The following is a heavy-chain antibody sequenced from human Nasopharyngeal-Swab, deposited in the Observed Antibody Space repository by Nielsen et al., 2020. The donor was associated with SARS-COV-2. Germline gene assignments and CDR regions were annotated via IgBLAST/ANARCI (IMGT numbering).Heavy chain of an antibody. Sequence: GAPKISCAASGVTFSSYAMSWVREAPGKGLEWGSAISGSGGSTYYADSVKGRFTISRDNSKNTLYLQMNSLRAEDTAVYYCATPRGLNAYHYDSSGYYSFDYWRQGTLVTVSS. CDR1: GVTFSSYA. CDR2: ISGSGGST. D-gene: IGHD3-22*01. CDR3: ATPRGLNAYHYDSSGYYSFDY. J-gene: IGHJ4*02. V-gene: IGHV3-23*01.